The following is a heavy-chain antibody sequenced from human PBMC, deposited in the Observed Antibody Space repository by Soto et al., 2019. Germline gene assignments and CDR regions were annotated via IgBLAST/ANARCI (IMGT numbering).Heavy chain of an antibody. Sequence: SETLSLTCTVSGGSISSYYWSWIRQPPGKGLEWIGYIYYSGSTNYNPSLKSRVTISVDTSKNQFSLKLSSVTAADTAVYYCARGGGDRYYYYGMDVWGQGTTVTVSS. CDR1: GGSISSYY. V-gene: IGHV4-59*01. D-gene: IGHD4-17*01. CDR3: ARGGGDRYYYYGMDV. J-gene: IGHJ6*02. CDR2: IYYSGST.